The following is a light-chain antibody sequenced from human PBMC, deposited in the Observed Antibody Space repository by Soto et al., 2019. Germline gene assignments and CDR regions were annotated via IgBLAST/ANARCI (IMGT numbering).Light chain of an antibody. CDR3: QQRSNWQGAT. Sequence: EVVLTQSPATLSLSPGERATLSCRAIQSVSSSYLAWYQQKPGQAPRLLIYDASNRATGIPARFSGSGSGTDFTLTISSLEPEDFAVYYCQQRSNWQGATFGGGTKVDI. CDR1: QSVSSSY. CDR2: DAS. V-gene: IGKV3-11*01. J-gene: IGKJ4*01.